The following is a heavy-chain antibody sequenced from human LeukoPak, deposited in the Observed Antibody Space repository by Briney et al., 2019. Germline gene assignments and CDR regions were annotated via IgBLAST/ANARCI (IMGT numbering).Heavy chain of an antibody. CDR3: AKGGIAAAGSTLSD. Sequence: PGGSLRLSCAASGFTFSSYAMSWVRQAPGKGLEWVAFIRYDGSNKYYADSVKGRFTISRDNSKNTLYLQMNSLRAEDTAVYYCAKGGIAAAGSTLSDWGQGTLVTVSS. CDR1: GFTFSSYA. D-gene: IGHD6-13*01. CDR2: IRYDGSNK. J-gene: IGHJ4*02. V-gene: IGHV3-30*02.